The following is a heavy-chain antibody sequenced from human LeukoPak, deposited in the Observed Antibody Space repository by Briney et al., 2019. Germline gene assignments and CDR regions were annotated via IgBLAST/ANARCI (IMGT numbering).Heavy chain of an antibody. D-gene: IGHD2-2*01. J-gene: IGHJ6*02. V-gene: IGHV4-59*01. CDR2: IYYSGST. Sequence: SETLSLTCSVSGGSISSYYWSWIRQPPGKGPEYIGYIYYSGSTNYNPSLKSRVTISVDTSTEKFSLNLPSVTAADTAVYYCARLKCISTTCPSRYVMDVWGRGTTVTVSS. CDR3: ARLKCISTTCPSRYVMDV. CDR1: GGSISSYY.